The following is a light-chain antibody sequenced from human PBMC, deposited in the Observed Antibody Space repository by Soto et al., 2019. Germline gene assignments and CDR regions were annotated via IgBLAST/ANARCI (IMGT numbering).Light chain of an antibody. CDR2: EVS. Sequence: QSALNQPASVSGSPGQPITISCTGTSSDVGGSDYVSWYQHHPHRAPKLLIYEVSYRPSGVSDRFSGSKSGNTASLTISGLQAEDEADYYCSSYTSSNALEVFGIWTKLTVL. CDR1: SSDVGGSDY. V-gene: IGLV2-14*01. CDR3: SSYTSSNALEV. J-gene: IGLJ1*01.